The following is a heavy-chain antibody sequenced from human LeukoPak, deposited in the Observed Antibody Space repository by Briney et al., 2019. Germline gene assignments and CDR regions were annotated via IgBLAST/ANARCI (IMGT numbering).Heavy chain of an antibody. D-gene: IGHD5-12*01. CDR2: ISYDGSNK. CDR1: GFTFSSYG. Sequence: GGSLRLSCAASGFTFSSYGMHWVRQAPGKGLEWVAVISYDGSNKYYADSVKGRFTISRDNSKNTLYLQMNNLRAEDTAVYYCAKDENSGYGYWGQGTLVTVSS. J-gene: IGHJ4*02. V-gene: IGHV3-30*18. CDR3: AKDENSGYGY.